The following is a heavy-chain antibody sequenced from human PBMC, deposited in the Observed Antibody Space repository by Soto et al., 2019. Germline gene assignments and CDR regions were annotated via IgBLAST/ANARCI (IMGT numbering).Heavy chain of an antibody. CDR1: NGPISSYS. V-gene: IGHV4-4*07. CDR3: ARYYWSLRYFDY. D-gene: IGHD3-10*01. J-gene: IGHJ4*02. CDR2: VDSSGTT. Sequence: PSETLSLTCTVSNGPISSYSWGWIRQPAGKGLEWVGRVDSSGTTSYNPSLKSRATVSVDTSKNQFSLKLSSVTAADTAFCYCARYYWSLRYFDYWGQGSLVTV.